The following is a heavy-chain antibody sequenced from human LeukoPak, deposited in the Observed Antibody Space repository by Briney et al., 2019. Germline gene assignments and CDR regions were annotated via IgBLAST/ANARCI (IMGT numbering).Heavy chain of an antibody. Sequence: SETLSLTCTVSGYSISSGYYWGWIRQPPGKGLEWIGSIYHSGSTYYNPSLKSRVTISVDTSKNQFSLKLSSVTAADTAVYYCARDKAAAGRSGDAFDIWGQGTMVTVCS. D-gene: IGHD3-10*01. CDR2: IYHSGST. CDR1: GYSISSGYY. CDR3: ARDKAAAGRSGDAFDI. J-gene: IGHJ3*02. V-gene: IGHV4-38-2*02.